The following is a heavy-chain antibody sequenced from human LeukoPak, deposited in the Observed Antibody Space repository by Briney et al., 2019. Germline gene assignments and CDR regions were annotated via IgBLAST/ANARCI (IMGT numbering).Heavy chain of an antibody. CDR1: GFTFSSYW. CDR2: IKQDGSEK. Sequence: GGSLRLSCAASGFTFSSYWMSWVRQAPGKGLEWVANIKQDGSEKYYVDSVKGRFTISRDNAKNSLYLQMNSLRAEDTAVYYCAMLLMVRGYYFDYWGQGTLVTVSS. J-gene: IGHJ4*02. CDR3: AMLLMVRGYYFDY. V-gene: IGHV3-7*03. D-gene: IGHD3-10*01.